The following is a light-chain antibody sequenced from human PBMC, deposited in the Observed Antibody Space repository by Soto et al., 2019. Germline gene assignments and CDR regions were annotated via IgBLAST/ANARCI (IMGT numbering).Light chain of an antibody. V-gene: IGLV2-8*01. CDR2: EVT. J-gene: IGLJ2*01. Sequence: QSALTQPPSASRSPGQSVTISCTGASSDFGGTNYVSWYQQHPGKAPKLMIFEVTKRPSGVPDRFSGSKSGNTASLTVSGLQAEDGADYYCTSYAGSYADVVFGGGTKLTVL. CDR3: TSYAGSYADVV. CDR1: SSDFGGTNY.